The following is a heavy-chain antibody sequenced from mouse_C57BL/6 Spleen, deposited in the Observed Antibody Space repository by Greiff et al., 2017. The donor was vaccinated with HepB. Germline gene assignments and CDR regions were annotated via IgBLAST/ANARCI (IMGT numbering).Heavy chain of an antibody. J-gene: IGHJ1*03. Sequence: EVKLVESVAELVRPGASVKLSCTASGFNIKNTYMHWVKQRPEQGLEWIGRIDPANGNTIYAPKFQGKATITADTSSNTAYLQLSSLTSEDTAIYYCVDGSRGYFDVWGTGTTVTVSS. D-gene: IGHD2-3*01. CDR2: IDPANGNT. CDR1: GFNIKNTY. CDR3: VDGSRGYFDV. V-gene: IGHV14-3*01.